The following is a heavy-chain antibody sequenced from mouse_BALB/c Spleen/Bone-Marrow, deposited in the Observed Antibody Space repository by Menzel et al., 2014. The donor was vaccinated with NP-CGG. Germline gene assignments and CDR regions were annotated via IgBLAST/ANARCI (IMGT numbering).Heavy chain of an antibody. Sequence: EVKLMESGTVLARPGASVKMSCKASGYTFTSYWMHWVKQRPGQGLEWIGAIYPGNSDTSYNQKFKGKAKLTAVTSTSTAYMELSSLTNEDSAIYYCTKITAATGYFDVWGAGTTVTVSS. CDR2: IYPGNSDT. CDR1: GYTFTSYW. CDR3: TKITAATGYFDV. D-gene: IGHD1-2*01. V-gene: IGHV1-5*01. J-gene: IGHJ1*01.